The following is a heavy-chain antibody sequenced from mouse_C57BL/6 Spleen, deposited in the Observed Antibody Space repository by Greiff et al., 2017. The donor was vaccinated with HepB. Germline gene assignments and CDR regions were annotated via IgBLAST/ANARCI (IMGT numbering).Heavy chain of an antibody. D-gene: IGHD2-4*01. CDR1: GYSITSGYY. V-gene: IGHV3-6*01. Sequence: EVQLVESGPGLVKPSQSLSLTCSVTGYSITSGYYWNWIRQFPGNKLEWMGYISYDGSNNYNPSLKNRISITRDTSKNQFFLKLNSVTTEDTATYYGARGGDYDRGLAYWGQGTLVTVSA. CDR3: ARGGDYDRGLAY. J-gene: IGHJ3*01. CDR2: ISYDGSN.